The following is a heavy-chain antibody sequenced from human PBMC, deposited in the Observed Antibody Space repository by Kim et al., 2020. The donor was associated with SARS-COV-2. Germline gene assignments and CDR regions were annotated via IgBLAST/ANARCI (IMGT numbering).Heavy chain of an antibody. CDR3: ARDRDCSGCYFDY. Sequence: GGSLRLSCAASGFTFSSYDMNWVRQAPGKGLEWVAVISCSGSTIYYADSVKGRFTISRDNSKNTLYLQMNSLRAEDTAVYHCARDRDCSGCYFDYWGQGTLVTVSS. CDR1: GFTFSSYD. D-gene: IGHD6-19*01. CDR2: ISCSGSTI. J-gene: IGHJ4*02. V-gene: IGHV3-48*03.